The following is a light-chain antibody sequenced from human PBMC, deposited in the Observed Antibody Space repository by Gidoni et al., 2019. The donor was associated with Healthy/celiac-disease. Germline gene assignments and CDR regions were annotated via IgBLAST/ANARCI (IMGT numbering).Light chain of an antibody. Sequence: VTISLRMSQGISSYLAWYQQKRGNAPELLIYAASTLQSSVPSRFSDSGSGTDFTLTISCLQSEYFATYYCQQYYSFPPSFXQXTKLEIE. J-gene: IGKJ2*01. CDR2: AAS. V-gene: IGKV1D-8*01. CDR3: QQYYSFPPS. CDR1: QGISSY.